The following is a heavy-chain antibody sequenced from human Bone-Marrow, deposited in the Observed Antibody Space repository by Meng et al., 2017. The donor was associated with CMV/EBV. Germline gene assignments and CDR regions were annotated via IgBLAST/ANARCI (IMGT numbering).Heavy chain of an antibody. J-gene: IGHJ5*02. D-gene: IGHD3-3*01. Sequence: GGSLRLSCAASGFTFSSYAMSWVRQAPGKGLEWVSAISGSGGSTYYADSVKGRFTISRDNSKNTLYLQMNSLRAEDTAVYYCAKDGSPPYYDFWSGYSGNWFDPWGQGTLVTVSS. CDR2: ISGSGGST. CDR3: AKDGSPPYYDFWSGYSGNWFDP. CDR1: GFTFSSYA. V-gene: IGHV3-23*01.